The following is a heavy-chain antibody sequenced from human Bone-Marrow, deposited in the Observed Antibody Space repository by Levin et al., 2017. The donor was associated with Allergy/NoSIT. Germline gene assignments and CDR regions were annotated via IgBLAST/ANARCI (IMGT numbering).Heavy chain of an antibody. V-gene: IGHV4-34*01. Sequence: NTSETLSLTCAVNGGSISNYFWSWIRQPPGKGLEWIGEINYSRVTNYNPSLKSRVTISVDTSKNQISLDLRSVTAADTAVYYCARGGSFYSYYMDVWGKGATVTVSS. CDR3: ARGGSFYSYYMDV. CDR2: INYSRVT. J-gene: IGHJ6*03. CDR1: GGSISNYF.